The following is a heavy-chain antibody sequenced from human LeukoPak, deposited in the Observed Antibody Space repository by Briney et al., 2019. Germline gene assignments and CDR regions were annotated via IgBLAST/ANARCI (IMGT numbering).Heavy chain of an antibody. D-gene: IGHD6-19*01. Sequence: SETLSLTCAVYGGSFSGYYWSWIRQPPGKGLEWIGEINHSGSTNYNPSLKSRVTISVDTSKNQFSLKLSSVTAADTAVYYCARQPQQWLDPCSFDYWGQGTLVTVSS. CDR1: GGSFSGYY. CDR2: INHSGST. V-gene: IGHV4-34*01. J-gene: IGHJ4*02. CDR3: ARQPQQWLDPCSFDY.